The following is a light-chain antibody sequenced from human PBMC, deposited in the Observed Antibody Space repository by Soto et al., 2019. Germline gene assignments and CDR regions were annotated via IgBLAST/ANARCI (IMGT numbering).Light chain of an antibody. CDR1: QSLLYHSNDKNY. CDR3: QQYYETPYT. J-gene: IGKJ2*01. V-gene: IGKV4-1*01. CDR2: WAS. Sequence: DIVMTQSPDSLAVSLGERATIHCKSSQSLLYHSNDKNYLGWYQQKPGHPPRVLIYWASTRESGVPDRFSGSGSGKDFTLTISSLQAEDVAVYYCQQYYETPYTFGQGTKREI.